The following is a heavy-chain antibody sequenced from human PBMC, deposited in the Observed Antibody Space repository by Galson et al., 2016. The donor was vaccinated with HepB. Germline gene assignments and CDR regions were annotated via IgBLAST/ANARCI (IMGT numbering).Heavy chain of an antibody. D-gene: IGHD3-3*01. Sequence: FSNYAMHWVRQAPGKGLEYVSAISSNGGSTYYVSSVKGRFTISRDNSKNTLYLQMGSLRAEDMAVYHCARDSYHFWGYYYYMDVWGRGTTVTVSS. CDR2: ISSNGGST. J-gene: IGHJ6*03. CDR1: FSNYA. CDR3: ARDSYHFWGYYYYMDV. V-gene: IGHV3-64*01.